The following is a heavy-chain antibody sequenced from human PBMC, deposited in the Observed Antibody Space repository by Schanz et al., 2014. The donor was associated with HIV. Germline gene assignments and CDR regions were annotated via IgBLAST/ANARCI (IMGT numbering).Heavy chain of an antibody. J-gene: IGHJ2*01. D-gene: IGHD3-10*02. CDR1: GGSIISGDYY. Sequence: QVQLQESGPGLVKPSETLSLTCTVSGGSIISGDYYWTWIRQHPGKGLEWIGYIYYSGNTHYNTALRGSITISVNTSKNQFSLEVNSVTAADKSVYYCAREDVSNWSFDLWGGGTLVSVSS. V-gene: IGHV4-31*03. CDR2: IYYSGNT. CDR3: AREDVSNWSFDL.